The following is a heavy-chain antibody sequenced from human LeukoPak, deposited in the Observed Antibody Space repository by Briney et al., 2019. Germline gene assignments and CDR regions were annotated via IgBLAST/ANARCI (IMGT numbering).Heavy chain of an antibody. D-gene: IGHD1-7*01. CDR1: GGSISSSSYY. CDR3: ARLSSGGTGFDP. CDR2: IYYSGST. V-gene: IGHV4-39*01. J-gene: IGHJ5*02. Sequence: SETLSLTCTVSGGSISSSSYYWGWIRQPPGKGLEWIGSIYYSGSTYYNPSLKSRVTISVETSKNQFSLKLSSVTAADTAVYYCARLSSGGTGFDPWGQGTLVTVSS.